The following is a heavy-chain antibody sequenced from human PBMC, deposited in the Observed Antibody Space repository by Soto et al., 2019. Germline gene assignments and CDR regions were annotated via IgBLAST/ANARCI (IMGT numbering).Heavy chain of an antibody. CDR3: AKALAARLTPIDY. CDR1: GFTFDDYA. V-gene: IGHV3-9*01. Sequence: PGGSLRLSCAASGFTFDDYAMHWVRQAPGKGLEWVSGISWNSGSIGYADSVKGRFTISRDNAKNSLYLQMNSLRAEDTALYYCAKALAARLTPIDYWGQGTLVTVSS. D-gene: IGHD6-6*01. CDR2: ISWNSGSI. J-gene: IGHJ4*02.